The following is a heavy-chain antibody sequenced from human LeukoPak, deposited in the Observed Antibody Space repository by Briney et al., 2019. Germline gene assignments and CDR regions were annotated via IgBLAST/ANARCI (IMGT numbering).Heavy chain of an antibody. D-gene: IGHD4-17*01. CDR3: ARVPTVTFFDY. Sequence: PSETLSLTCTVSGGSISSSSYYWGWIRQPPGKGLEWIGSIYYSGSTYCNPSLMSRVTISVDTSKNQFSLKLSSVTAADTAVYYCARVPTVTFFDYWGQGTLVTVSS. CDR1: GGSISSSSYY. V-gene: IGHV4-39*01. CDR2: IYYSGST. J-gene: IGHJ4*02.